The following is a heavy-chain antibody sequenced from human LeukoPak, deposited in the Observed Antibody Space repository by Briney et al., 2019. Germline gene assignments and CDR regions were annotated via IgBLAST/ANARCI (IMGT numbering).Heavy chain of an antibody. CDR1: GYTFTNFD. CDR3: ARAPMGAAALY. Sequence: ASVKVSCKASGYTFTNFDINWVRQAPGQGLEWMGWMNPVSGNAGSAQKFQGGVTLTRDTSISTAYMELSSLRSDDTAFYYCARAPMGAAALYWGQGTLVTVSS. J-gene: IGHJ4*02. V-gene: IGHV1-8*01. D-gene: IGHD6-13*01. CDR2: MNPVSGNA.